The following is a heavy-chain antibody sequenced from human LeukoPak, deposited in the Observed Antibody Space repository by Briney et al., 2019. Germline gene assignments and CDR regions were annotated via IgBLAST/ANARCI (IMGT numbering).Heavy chain of an antibody. J-gene: IGHJ6*04. CDR2: ITAYNGNT. D-gene: IGHD3-9*01. CDR3: ARDHPEYYDILTVDHYYYYGMDV. Sequence: ASVKVSCKASGYTFTSYVISWVPQATGHGLQWMAWITAYNGNTSYAQKLQGGVTMTTDTSTSTAYMELRSLRSDDTAVYYCARDHPEYYDILTVDHYYYYGMDVWGKGTTVTVSS. V-gene: IGHV1-18*04. CDR1: GYTFTSYV.